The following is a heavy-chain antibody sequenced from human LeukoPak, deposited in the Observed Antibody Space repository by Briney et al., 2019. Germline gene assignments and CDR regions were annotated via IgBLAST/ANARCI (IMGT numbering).Heavy chain of an antibody. V-gene: IGHV1-8*02. D-gene: IGHD1-26*01. Sequence: VASVKVSCKASGYTFTSYDINWVRQATGQGLEWMGWMNPNSGNTGYAQKFQGRVTMTRDTSTSTVYMELSSLRSEDTAVYYCARDSMTTSIVGATGSAFDIWGQGTMVTVSS. J-gene: IGHJ3*02. CDR2: MNPNSGNT. CDR1: GYTFTSYD. CDR3: ARDSMTTSIVGATGSAFDI.